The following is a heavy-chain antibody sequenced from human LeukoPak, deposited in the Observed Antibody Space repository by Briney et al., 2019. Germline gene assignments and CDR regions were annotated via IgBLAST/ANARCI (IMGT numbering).Heavy chain of an antibody. CDR3: ARYSAAAGRYYFDY. CDR1: GGSISNYF. V-gene: IGHV4-59*01. J-gene: IGHJ4*02. Sequence: PSETLSLTCTVSGGSISNYFWAWIRQPPGKGLEWLGYIYYSGSTNYNPSLKSRVTISLDTSKNHFSLKLSSVTAADTAVYYCARYSAAAGRYYFDYWGQGTLVTVSP. D-gene: IGHD6-13*01. CDR2: IYYSGST.